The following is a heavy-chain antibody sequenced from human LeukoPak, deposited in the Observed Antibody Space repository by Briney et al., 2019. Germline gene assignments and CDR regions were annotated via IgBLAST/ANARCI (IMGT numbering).Heavy chain of an antibody. V-gene: IGHV4-39*01. CDR2: IYYSGST. D-gene: IGHD6-13*01. Sequence: SETLSLTCTVSGGSISSSSYYWGWIRQPPGKGLEWTGSIYYSGSTYYNPSLKSRVTISVDTSKNQFSLKLSSVTAADTAVYYCARRGYSSSWWDAFDIWGQGTMVTVSS. CDR3: ARRGYSSSWWDAFDI. J-gene: IGHJ3*02. CDR1: GGSISSSSYY.